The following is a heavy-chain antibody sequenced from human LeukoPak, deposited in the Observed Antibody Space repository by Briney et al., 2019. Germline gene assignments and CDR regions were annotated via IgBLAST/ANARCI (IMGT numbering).Heavy chain of an antibody. V-gene: IGHV3-48*03. Sequence: GGSLRLSCAASGFTFSSYEMNWVRQAPGKGLEWVSYISSSGSTIYYADSVKGRFTISRDNAKNSLYLQMNSLRAEDTALYYCAKERRLGGLTDYCFDSWGQGTLVTVSS. CDR3: AKERRLGGLTDYCFDS. D-gene: IGHD3-16*01. J-gene: IGHJ4*02. CDR2: ISSSGSTI. CDR1: GFTFSSYE.